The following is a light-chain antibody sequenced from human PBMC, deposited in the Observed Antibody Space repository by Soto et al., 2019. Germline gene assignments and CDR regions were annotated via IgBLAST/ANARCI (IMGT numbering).Light chain of an antibody. CDR3: QQYNTYSRT. Sequence: DIQMTQSPSTLSASVGDRVTITCRASQSVNIWLAWYQQKPGKAPKLLIYKASSLESGVPSRFSGSGSGTEFTLTISSLQPDYFATYYCQQYNTYSRTFGQGTKVEIK. CDR1: QSVNIW. J-gene: IGKJ1*01. CDR2: KAS. V-gene: IGKV1-5*03.